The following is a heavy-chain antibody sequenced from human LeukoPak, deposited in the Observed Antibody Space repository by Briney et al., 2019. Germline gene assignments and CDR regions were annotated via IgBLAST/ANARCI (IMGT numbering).Heavy chain of an antibody. J-gene: IGHJ4*02. Sequence: GASVKVSCKASGYTFTGYYMHWVRQAPGQGLEWMGWINPNSGGTNYAQKFQGWVTMTRDTSISTAYMELSSLRSEDTAVYYCARYSIVAGSDYWGQGTLVTVSS. V-gene: IGHV1-2*04. CDR3: ARYSIVAGSDY. CDR1: GYTFTGYY. D-gene: IGHD5-12*01. CDR2: INPNSGGT.